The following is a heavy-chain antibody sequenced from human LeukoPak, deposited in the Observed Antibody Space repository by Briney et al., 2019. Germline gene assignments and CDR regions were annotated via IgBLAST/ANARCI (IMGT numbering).Heavy chain of an antibody. CDR1: GYTFTSYG. J-gene: IGHJ4*02. Sequence: GASVKVSCKASGYTFTSYGISWVRQAPGQGLEWMGWVSAYNGNTNYAQKLQGRVTMTTDTSTSTAYMELRSLRSDDTAVYYCAGDPQIEDSSGYYPYWGQGTLVTVSS. CDR3: AGDPQIEDSSGYYPY. V-gene: IGHV1-18*01. D-gene: IGHD3-22*01. CDR2: VSAYNGNT.